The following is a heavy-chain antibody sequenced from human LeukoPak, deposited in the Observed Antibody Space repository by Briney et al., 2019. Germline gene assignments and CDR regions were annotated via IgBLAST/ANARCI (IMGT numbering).Heavy chain of an antibody. CDR1: GFSLSTSGVV. J-gene: IGHJ4*02. V-gene: IGHV2-5*02. D-gene: IGHD5-18*01. CDR2: IYWDDDK. Sequence: SGPTLVNPTQTLTLTCTFSGFSLSTSGVVVGWIRQPPGKALEWLALIYWDDDKRYSPSLKSRLTITKDTSKNQVVLTMTNMDPVDTATYYCAHRITGTAMADFHYWGQGTLVTVSS. CDR3: AHRITGTAMADFHY.